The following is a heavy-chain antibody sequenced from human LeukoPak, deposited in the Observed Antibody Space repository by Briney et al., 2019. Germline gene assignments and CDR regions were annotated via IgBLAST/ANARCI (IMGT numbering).Heavy chain of an antibody. CDR2: IYSGGST. D-gene: IGHD5-12*01. Sequence: PGGSLRLSCAASEFSVGSNYMTWVRQAPGKGLEWVSLIYSGGSTFYADSVKGRFTISRDYSMHTLYLQMNSLSAEDTAVYYWARGPSGYHNTGGQGNLVTVSS. V-gene: IGHV3-66*01. CDR3: ARGPSGYHNT. CDR1: EFSVGSNY. J-gene: IGHJ4*02.